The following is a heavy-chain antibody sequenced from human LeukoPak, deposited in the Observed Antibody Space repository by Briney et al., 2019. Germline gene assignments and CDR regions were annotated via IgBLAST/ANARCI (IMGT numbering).Heavy chain of an antibody. CDR2: IYYSGNT. Sequence: PSETLSLTCTVSGGSISRSSSYWGWTRQPPGKGLEWIGSIYYSGNTYYNPSLKSRVNISVDTSKNQVSVKLSSVTAADTAVYYCARRRTVSTTGRFDPWGQGILVTVSS. D-gene: IGHD5/OR15-5a*01. CDR1: GGSISRSSSY. V-gene: IGHV4-39*01. CDR3: ARRRTVSTTGRFDP. J-gene: IGHJ5*02.